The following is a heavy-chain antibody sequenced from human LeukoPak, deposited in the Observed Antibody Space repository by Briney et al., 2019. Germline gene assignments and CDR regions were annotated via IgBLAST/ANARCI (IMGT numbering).Heavy chain of an antibody. CDR2: ISGSGGNT. CDR3: ARALHPRDAFDI. V-gene: IGHV3-23*01. CDR1: GFTFSSYA. J-gene: IGHJ3*02. Sequence: GGSLRLSCAASGFTFSSYAMSWVRQASGKGLEWVSAISGSGGNTYYADSVKGRFTISRDNSKNTLYLQMNSLRAEDTAVYYCARALHPRDAFDIWGQGTMVTVSS.